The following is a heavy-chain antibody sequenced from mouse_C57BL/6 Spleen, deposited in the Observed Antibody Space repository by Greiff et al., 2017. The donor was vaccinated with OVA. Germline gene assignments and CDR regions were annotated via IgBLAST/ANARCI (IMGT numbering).Heavy chain of an antibody. V-gene: IGHV1-15*01. J-gene: IGHJ3*01. Sequence: QVQLQQSGAELVRPGASVTLSCKASGYTFTDYEMHWVKQTPVHGLEWIGAIDPETGGPAYNQKFKGKAILTADRSSSTAYMELRSLTSEDSAVYYCTFYDYDGWFAYWGQGTLVTVSA. D-gene: IGHD2-4*01. CDR2: IDPETGGP. CDR3: TFYDYDGWFAY. CDR1: GYTFTDYE.